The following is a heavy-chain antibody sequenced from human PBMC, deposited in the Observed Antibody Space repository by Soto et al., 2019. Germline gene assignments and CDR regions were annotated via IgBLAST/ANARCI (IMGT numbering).Heavy chain of an antibody. Sequence: ASVKVSWKASGYTFTSYAMRWVRQAPGQRLEWMGWISGGNGDTKYAQKFQGRVTMTGDTSTTTAYMELRSRTSDDRAVYYCAKNGQPPYYYYGTDVWGQGTTVPVS. CDR1: GYTFTSYA. CDR3: AKNGQPPYYYYGTDV. D-gene: IGHD2-8*01. J-gene: IGHJ6*02. CDR2: ISGGNGDT. V-gene: IGHV1-3*01.